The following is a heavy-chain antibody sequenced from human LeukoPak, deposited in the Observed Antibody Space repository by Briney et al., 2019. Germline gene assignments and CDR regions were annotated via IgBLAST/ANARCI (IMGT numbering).Heavy chain of an antibody. CDR2: IYYSGTT. D-gene: IGHD5-18*01. J-gene: IGHJ4*02. V-gene: IGHV4-59*01. CDR3: ARGYSYGKYYFDF. Sequence: PSETLSLTCTVSGGSISSYYWSWLRQPPGRGREWIGYIYYSGTTNYNPSLKSRVTISLDTSKNQFSLKLGSVTAADTAVYYCARGYSYGKYYFDFWGQGTLVTVSS. CDR1: GGSISSYY.